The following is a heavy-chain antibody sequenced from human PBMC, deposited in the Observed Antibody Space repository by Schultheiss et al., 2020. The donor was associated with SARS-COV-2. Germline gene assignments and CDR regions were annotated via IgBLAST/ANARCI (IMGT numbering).Heavy chain of an antibody. D-gene: IGHD5-18*01. CDR1: GGTFSSHA. CDR3: ARSRPSDTARDLYYYYGMDV. J-gene: IGHJ6*02. Sequence: ASVKVSCKASGGTFSSHAVNWVRQAPGQGLEWMGRINPNSGNTGYAQKFQGRVTMTRDTSISTAYMELSRLRSDDTAVYYCARSRPSDTARDLYYYYGMDVWGQGTTVTVSS. V-gene: IGHV1-8*02. CDR2: INPNSGNT.